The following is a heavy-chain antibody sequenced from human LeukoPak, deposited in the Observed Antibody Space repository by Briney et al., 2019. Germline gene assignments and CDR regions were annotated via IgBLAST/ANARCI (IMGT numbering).Heavy chain of an antibody. Sequence: GASVKVSCKASGYTLTGYYMHWVRQAPGQGLGWMGWINPNSGGTNYAQKFQGRVTMTRDTSISTAYMELSRLRSDDTAVYYCARDRGSEFGDSYYYGMDVWGQGTTVTVSS. V-gene: IGHV1-2*02. J-gene: IGHJ6*02. CDR2: INPNSGGT. CDR3: ARDRGSEFGDSYYYGMDV. CDR1: GYTLTGYY. D-gene: IGHD3-16*01.